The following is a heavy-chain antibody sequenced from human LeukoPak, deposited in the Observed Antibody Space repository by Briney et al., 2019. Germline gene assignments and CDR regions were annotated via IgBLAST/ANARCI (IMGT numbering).Heavy chain of an antibody. V-gene: IGHV4-4*07. CDR1: GRSINNYY. D-gene: IGHD4-23*01. CDR3: ARDPNSAL. Sequence: SDTLSLTCIVSGRSINNYYWSWIRQPAGRGLEWIGRIYTGGTTNYNPSLKSRVTISADTSKNQFSLRLSSVTAADTAVYYCARDPNSALWGQGTLVTVSS. CDR2: IYTGGTT. J-gene: IGHJ4*02.